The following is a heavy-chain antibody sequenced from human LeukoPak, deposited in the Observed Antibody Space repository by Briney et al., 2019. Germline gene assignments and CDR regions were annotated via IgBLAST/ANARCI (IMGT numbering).Heavy chain of an antibody. Sequence: SETLSLTCTVPGASISNYYWSWIRQPPGKGLEWIGYIYYSGSTNYNPSLKSRVTISVDTSKNQFSLKLSSVTAADTAVYYCAGDTAIRYLDYWGQGTLVTVSS. V-gene: IGHV4-59*01. J-gene: IGHJ4*02. CDR1: GASISNYY. CDR2: IYYSGST. CDR3: AGDTAIRYLDY. D-gene: IGHD5-18*01.